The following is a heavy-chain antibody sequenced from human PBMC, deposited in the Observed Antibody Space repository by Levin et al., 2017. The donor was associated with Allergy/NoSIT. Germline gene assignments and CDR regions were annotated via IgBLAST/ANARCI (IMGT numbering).Heavy chain of an antibody. D-gene: IGHD6-19*01. CDR3: AGTPLNSSGWYWLFDY. J-gene: IGHJ4*02. Sequence: GGSLRLSCAASGFTFSSYSMNWVRQAPGKGLEWVSYISSSSSTIYYADSVKGRFTISRDNAKNSLYLQMNSLRDEDTAVYYCAGTPLNSSGWYWLFDYWGQGTLVTVSS. V-gene: IGHV3-48*02. CDR2: ISSSSSTI. CDR1: GFTFSSYS.